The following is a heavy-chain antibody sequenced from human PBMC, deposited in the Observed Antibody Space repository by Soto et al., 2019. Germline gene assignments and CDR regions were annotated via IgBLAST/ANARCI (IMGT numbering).Heavy chain of an antibody. CDR3: AGTSSLQSYYMDF. J-gene: IGHJ6*03. Sequence: SQTLSLTCVISGDSVSSNSAAWNWIRQSPSRGLEWLGRTYYRSRWYNDYAVSVRSRITVNADTSKNQFSLHLNSVTPEDTAVYYCAGTSSLQSYYMDFRDKGITVTLSS. V-gene: IGHV6-1*01. CDR2: TYYRSRWYN. D-gene: IGHD1-7*01. CDR1: GDSVSSNSAA.